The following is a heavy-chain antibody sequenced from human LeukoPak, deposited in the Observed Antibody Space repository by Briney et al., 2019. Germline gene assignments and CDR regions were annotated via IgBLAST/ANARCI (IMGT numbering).Heavy chain of an antibody. J-gene: IGHJ4*02. CDR1: GFTFSSYA. Sequence: GGSLRLSCAASGFTFSSYAMSWVRQAPGKGLEWVAVISYDGSNKYYADSVKGRFTISRDNSKNTLYLQMNSLRAEDTAVYYCARDRAGAAAGTATLDYWGQGTLVTVSS. CDR3: ARDRAGAAAGTATLDY. D-gene: IGHD6-13*01. V-gene: IGHV3-30-3*01. CDR2: ISYDGSNK.